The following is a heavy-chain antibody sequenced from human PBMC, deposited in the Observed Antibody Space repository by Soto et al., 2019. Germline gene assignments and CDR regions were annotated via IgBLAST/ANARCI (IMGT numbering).Heavy chain of an antibody. V-gene: IGHV1-2*02. Sequence: QVQLVQSGAEVKKPGASVRVSCKAFGYRFINFYLHWVRQAPGQGLEWMGWINPKNDDTNYAQKFQGRVTMTRETSISVAYMELSALNSGDTAVYYCARDDTGANFGSWGQGTLVPV. D-gene: IGHD2-8*02. CDR3: ARDDTGANFGS. CDR1: GYRFINFY. CDR2: INPKNDDT. J-gene: IGHJ4*02.